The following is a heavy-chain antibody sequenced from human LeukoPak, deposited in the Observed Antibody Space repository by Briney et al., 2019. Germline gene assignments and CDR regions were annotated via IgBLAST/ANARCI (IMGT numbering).Heavy chain of an antibody. CDR3: ARRAVDNSYYYYMDL. CDR1: GYTFTSYD. Sequence: GAAEKVSCKASGYTFTSYDINWVRQVTGQGLEWVGWMNPKSGNTGYAQKFQGRVTITRNTSISTAYMEVSSLRYEDTAVYYCARRAVDNSYYYYMDLWGKGTTVTISS. V-gene: IGHV1-8*03. D-gene: IGHD6-19*01. J-gene: IGHJ6*03. CDR2: MNPKSGNT.